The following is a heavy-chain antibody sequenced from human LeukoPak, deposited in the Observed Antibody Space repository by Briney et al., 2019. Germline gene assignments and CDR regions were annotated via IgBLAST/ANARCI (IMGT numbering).Heavy chain of an antibody. CDR3: ARGGYNYGYGYFDY. D-gene: IGHD5-18*01. J-gene: IGHJ4*02. CDR1: GFTFSNYA. V-gene: IGHV3-53*01. CDR2: IYSGGST. Sequence: GGSLRISCAASGFTFSNYAMSWVRQAPGKGLEWVSVIYSGGSTYYAESVKGRFTISRDSSKNTLYLQMNSLRAEDTAVYYCARGGYNYGYGYFDYWGQGTLVTVSS.